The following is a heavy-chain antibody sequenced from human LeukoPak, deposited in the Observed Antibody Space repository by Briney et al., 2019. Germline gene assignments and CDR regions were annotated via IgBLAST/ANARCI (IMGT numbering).Heavy chain of an antibody. Sequence: SETLSLTCTVSGGSISSSSYYWGWIRQPPGKGLEWIGSIYYSGSTYYNPSLKSRVTISVDTSKNQSSLKLSSVTAADTAVYYCAAMVRGVINPWFDPWGQGTLVTVSS. CDR2: IYYSGST. J-gene: IGHJ5*02. D-gene: IGHD3-10*01. CDR1: GGSISSSSYY. V-gene: IGHV4-39*01. CDR3: AAMVRGVINPWFDP.